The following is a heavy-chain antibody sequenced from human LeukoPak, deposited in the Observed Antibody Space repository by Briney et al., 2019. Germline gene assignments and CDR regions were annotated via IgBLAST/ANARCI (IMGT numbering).Heavy chain of an antibody. CDR3: ARDRRSPYDIASRGGFDY. D-gene: IGHD3-22*01. Sequence: GASVKVSCKASGFTFTTYYMHWVRQAPGQGLEWMGWINPNSGGTNYAQKFQGRVTMTRDTSISTAYMELSRLRSDDTAVYYCARDRRSPYDIASRGGFDYWGQGTLVTVSS. CDR1: GFTFTTYY. CDR2: INPNSGGT. J-gene: IGHJ4*02. V-gene: IGHV1-2*02.